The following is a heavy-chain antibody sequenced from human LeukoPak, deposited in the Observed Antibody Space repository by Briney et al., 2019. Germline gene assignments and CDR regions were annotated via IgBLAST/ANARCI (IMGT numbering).Heavy chain of an antibody. V-gene: IGHV1-18*01. D-gene: IGHD1-1*01. Sequence: GASVKVSCKASGYTFTTYGTSWVRQAPGQGLEWMGWISAYNGNTNYAQKLQDRVTMTTDTSTSTAYMELRSLRSDDTAVYYCARDPPSGTTPGYWGQGTLVTVSS. J-gene: IGHJ4*02. CDR2: ISAYNGNT. CDR3: ARDPPSGTTPGY. CDR1: GYTFTTYG.